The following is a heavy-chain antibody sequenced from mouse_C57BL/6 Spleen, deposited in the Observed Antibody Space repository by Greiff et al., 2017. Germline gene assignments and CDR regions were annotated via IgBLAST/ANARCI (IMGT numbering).Heavy chain of an antibody. CDR1: GYAFSSSW. D-gene: IGHD1-1*01. CDR2: IYPGDGDT. J-gene: IGHJ1*03. CDR3: ARRYNGSSYFDV. V-gene: IGHV1-82*01. Sequence: QVQLKESGPELVKPGASVKISCKASGYAFSSSWMNWVKQRPGKGLEWIGRIYPGDGDTNYNGKFKGKATLTADKSSSTAYMQLSSLTSEDSAVYFCARRYNGSSYFDVWGTGTTVTVSS.